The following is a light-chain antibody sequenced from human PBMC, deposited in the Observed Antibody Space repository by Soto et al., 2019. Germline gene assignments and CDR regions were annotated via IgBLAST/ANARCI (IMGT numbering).Light chain of an antibody. J-gene: IGKJ2*01. V-gene: IGKV1-8*01. CDR3: QQYNSYSNT. CDR2: AAS. Sequence: AIRMTQSPSSFSASTGDRVTITCRASQGISSYLAWYQQKPGKAPKLLIYAASTLQSGVPSRFSGSGSGTEFTLTISSLHPDDFATYYCQQYNSYSNTFGQGTKVDIK. CDR1: QGISSY.